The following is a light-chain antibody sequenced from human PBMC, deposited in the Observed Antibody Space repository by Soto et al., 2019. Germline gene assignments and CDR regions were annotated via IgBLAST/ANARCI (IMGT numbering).Light chain of an antibody. CDR2: YPS. J-gene: IGKJ5*01. CDR3: MQGTHWPPT. Sequence: EIVLTQSPGTLSLSPCERASLSFSASQSVSSNYLAWFQQKPGQAPRLLSSYPSSRATGIPDRFSGSGSGTDFTLKISRVEAEDVGVYYCMQGTHWPPTFGQGTRLEIK. CDR1: QSVSSNY. V-gene: IGKV3D-20*02.